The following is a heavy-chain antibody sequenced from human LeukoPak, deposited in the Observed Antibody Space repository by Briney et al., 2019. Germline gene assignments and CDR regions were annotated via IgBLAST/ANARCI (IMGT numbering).Heavy chain of an antibody. CDR1: GYTFTSYY. CDR2: INPSGGST. D-gene: IGHD3-3*02. CDR3: AREQRALGAFDI. J-gene: IGHJ3*02. Sequence: ASVKVSCKASGYTFTSYYMHWVRQAPGQGLEWMGIINPSGGSTSYAQKFQGRVTMTRDTSTSTAYMELSSLTFEDTAVYYCAREQRALGAFDIWGQGTLVTVSS. V-gene: IGHV1-46*01.